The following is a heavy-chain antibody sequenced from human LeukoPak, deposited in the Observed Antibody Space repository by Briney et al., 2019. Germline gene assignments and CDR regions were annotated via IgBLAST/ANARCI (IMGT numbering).Heavy chain of an antibody. CDR3: ARDRSYYDSSGVGY. J-gene: IGHJ4*02. V-gene: IGHV3-21*01. Sequence: PGGSLRLSCAASGFTFSSYTMNWVRQAPGKGLEWVSSISSSSSYIYYADSVKGRFTISRDNAKNSLYLQMNSLRAEDTAVYYCARDRSYYDSSGVGYWGQGTLVTVSS. CDR1: GFTFSSYT. D-gene: IGHD3-22*01. CDR2: ISSSSSYI.